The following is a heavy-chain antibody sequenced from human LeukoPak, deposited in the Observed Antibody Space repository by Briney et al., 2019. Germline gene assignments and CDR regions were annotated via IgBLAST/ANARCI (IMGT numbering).Heavy chain of an antibody. CDR2: IYYSGST. CDR3: ARALDTAMLSQHYYYMGV. Sequence: SETLSLTCTVSGGSISSYYWSWIRQPPGKGLEWIGYIYYSGSTNYNPSLKSRVTISVDTSKNQFSLKLSSVTAADTAVYYCARALDTAMLSQHYYYMGVWGKGTTVTVSS. V-gene: IGHV4-59*01. CDR1: GGSISSYY. D-gene: IGHD5-18*01. J-gene: IGHJ6*03.